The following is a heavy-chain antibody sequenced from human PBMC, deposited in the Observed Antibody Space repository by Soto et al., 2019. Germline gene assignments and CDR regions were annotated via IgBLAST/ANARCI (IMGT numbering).Heavy chain of an antibody. Sequence: ASVKVYCKASGYTFTSYYMHWVRQAPGQVLEWMGIINPSGGSTSYAQKFQGRVTMTRDTSTSTVYMELSSLRSEDTAVYYCARDLRFSAVLWFGLPDYWGQGTLVTVSS. CDR2: INPSGGST. D-gene: IGHD3-10*01. CDR1: GYTFTSYY. V-gene: IGHV1-46*01. CDR3: ARDLRFSAVLWFGLPDY. J-gene: IGHJ4*02.